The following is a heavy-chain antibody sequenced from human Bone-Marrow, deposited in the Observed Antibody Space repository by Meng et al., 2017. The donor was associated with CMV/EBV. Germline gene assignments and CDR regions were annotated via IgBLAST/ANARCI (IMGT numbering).Heavy chain of an antibody. V-gene: IGHV1-69*10. Sequence: SVKVSCKASGGTFSSYAISWVRQAPGQGLEWMGGIIPILGIANYAQKFQGRVTITADKSTSTAYMELSSLRSEDTAVYYCAIVPPRRVQLLFGGYYYYGMDVWGQGTTVTVSS. CDR2: IIPILGIA. CDR3: AIVPPRRVQLLFGGYYYYGMDV. J-gene: IGHJ6*02. CDR1: GGTFSSYA. D-gene: IGHD3-10*01.